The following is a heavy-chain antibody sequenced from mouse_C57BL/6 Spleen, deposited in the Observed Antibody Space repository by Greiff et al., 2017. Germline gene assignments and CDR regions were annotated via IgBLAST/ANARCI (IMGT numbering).Heavy chain of an antibody. V-gene: IGHV5-17*01. CDR2: ISSGSSTI. CDR1: GFTFSDYG. CDR3: AIDSSGYVNAMDY. J-gene: IGHJ4*01. Sequence: EVKLQESGGGLVKPGGSLKLSCAASGFTFSDYGMHWVRQAPEKGLEWVAYISSGSSTIYYADTVKGRFTISRDNAKNTLFLQMTSLRSEGTAMYYCAIDSSGYVNAMDYWGQGTSVTVSS. D-gene: IGHD3-2*02.